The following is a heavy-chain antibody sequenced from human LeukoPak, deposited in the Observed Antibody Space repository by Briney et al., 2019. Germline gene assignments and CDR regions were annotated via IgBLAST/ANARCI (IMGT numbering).Heavy chain of an antibody. D-gene: IGHD4-17*01. CDR1: GYSFTNDW. CDR3: ARQDGDYVGRY. J-gene: IGHJ4*02. Sequence: GESLKISCKGSGYSFTNDWIGWVRQMPGKGLEWMGTIYPGDSDTRYSPSFQGQVTISADKSISTAYLQWSSLKASDAAIYYCARQDGDYVGRYWGQGTLVTVSS. V-gene: IGHV5-51*01. CDR2: IYPGDSDT.